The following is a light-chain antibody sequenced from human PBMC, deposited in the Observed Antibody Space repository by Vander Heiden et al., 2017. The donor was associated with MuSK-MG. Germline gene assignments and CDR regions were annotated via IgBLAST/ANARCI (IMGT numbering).Light chain of an antibody. CDR2: AAS. CDR3: QQHNSYYST. V-gene: IGKV1-16*02. J-gene: IGKJ5*01. Sequence: ENQMTQSPSSLSASVGDRVTITCRASQAISNYLAWCQQKPGKAPKSLLYAASSLQSGVPSKFFGSGSGTDLTRPTSSLQHEDFATTYCQQHNSYYSTFGQGTRLEI. CDR1: QAISNY.